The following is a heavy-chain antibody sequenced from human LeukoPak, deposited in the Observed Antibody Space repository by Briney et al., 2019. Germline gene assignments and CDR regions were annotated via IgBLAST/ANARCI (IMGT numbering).Heavy chain of an antibody. Sequence: GGSLRLSCAASGFTFNTYGMTWVRQAPGKGLEWVSAITSSGGSTYYGGSVKGRFTISRDNSRNTLYLQMNSLRVDDTAVYYCARDLCWGCFDDWGQGNLVTVSS. CDR1: GFTFNTYG. CDR3: ARDLCWGCFDD. D-gene: IGHD3-10*02. V-gene: IGHV3-23*01. J-gene: IGHJ4*02. CDR2: ITSSGGST.